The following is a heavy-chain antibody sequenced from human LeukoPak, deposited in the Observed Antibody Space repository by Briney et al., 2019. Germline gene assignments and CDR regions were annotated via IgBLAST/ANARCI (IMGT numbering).Heavy chain of an antibody. J-gene: IGHJ4*02. CDR1: GFTFSSYG. Sequence: GGSLRLSCAASGFTFSSYGMHWVRQAPGKGLEWVSSISSSSSYIYYADSVKGRFTISRDNAKNSLYLQMNSLRAEDTAVYYCASLEIGIWVDYWGQGTLVTVSS. D-gene: IGHD2-15*01. CDR3: ASLEIGIWVDY. CDR2: ISSSSSYI. V-gene: IGHV3-21*01.